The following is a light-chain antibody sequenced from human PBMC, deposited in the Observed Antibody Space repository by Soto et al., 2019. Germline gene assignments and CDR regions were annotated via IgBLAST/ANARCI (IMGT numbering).Light chain of an antibody. Sequence: DVVLTQPPPSLPVTLGQPASISCRSSQSLVYRDGNTHLNRFPQRPGQSPRRLIYMVSTRDSGGPDRFSGSGSGSDFTLKISRVEAEDVGVYYCMQALQTWTFGLGTKVEIK. CDR2: MVS. V-gene: IGKV2-30*01. CDR3: MQALQTWT. CDR1: QSLVYRDGNTH. J-gene: IGKJ1*01.